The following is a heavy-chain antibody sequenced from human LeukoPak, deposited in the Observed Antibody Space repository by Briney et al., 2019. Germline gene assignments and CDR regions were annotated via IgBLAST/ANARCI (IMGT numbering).Heavy chain of an antibody. J-gene: IGHJ4*02. V-gene: IGHV3-21*01. Sequence: GGSLRLSCAASRFTFSSYSMNWVRQAPGKGLEWVSSISSSSSYIYYADSVKGRFTISRDNAKNSLYLQMNSLRAEDTAVYYCARDDCTNGVCYTVSGDYWGQGTLVTVSS. D-gene: IGHD2-8*01. CDR1: RFTFSSYS. CDR2: ISSSSSYI. CDR3: ARDDCTNGVCYTVSGDY.